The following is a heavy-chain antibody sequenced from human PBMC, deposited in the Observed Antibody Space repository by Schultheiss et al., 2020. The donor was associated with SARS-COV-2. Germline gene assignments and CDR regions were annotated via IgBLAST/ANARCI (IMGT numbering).Heavy chain of an antibody. J-gene: IGHJ6*02. CDR2: INPSGGSA. V-gene: IGHV1-46*01. CDR3: ARVRCSSTSCYGIMDV. Sequence: ASVKVSCKASGYTFTSYGISWVRQAPGQGLEWMGIINPSGGSAGYSQKFQGRLTLTRDTSTSTVYMELSSLRSEDTAVYYCARVRCSSTSCYGIMDVWGQGTTVTVSS. D-gene: IGHD2-2*01. CDR1: GYTFTSYG.